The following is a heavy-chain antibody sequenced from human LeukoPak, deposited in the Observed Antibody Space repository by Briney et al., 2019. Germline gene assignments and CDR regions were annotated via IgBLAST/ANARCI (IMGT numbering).Heavy chain of an antibody. Sequence: PGGSLRLSCAASGFTFSSYAMHWVRQAPGKGLEWVAVISYDGRNKYYADSVKGRFTISRDKSKSTLGLQMNSLRVEDTAVYYCAREGWGPYGFDPWGQGTLVTVSA. D-gene: IGHD3-10*01. V-gene: IGHV3-30*04. CDR2: ISYDGRNK. CDR1: GFTFSSYA. J-gene: IGHJ5*02. CDR3: AREGWGPYGFDP.